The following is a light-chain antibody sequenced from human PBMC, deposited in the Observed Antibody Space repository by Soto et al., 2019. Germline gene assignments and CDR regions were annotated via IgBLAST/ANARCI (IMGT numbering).Light chain of an antibody. V-gene: IGLV2-14*01. Sequence: QSVLTQPASVSGSPGQSITISCTGTNSDVGDYNYVSWYQQHPGKAPKLIIYEVSNRPSGISDRFSASKSGNTASLTISGLQAEDEADYYCSSYTNSNTRVSGTGTKVTVL. CDR3: SSYTNSNTRV. CDR2: EVS. CDR1: NSDVGDYNY. J-gene: IGLJ1*01.